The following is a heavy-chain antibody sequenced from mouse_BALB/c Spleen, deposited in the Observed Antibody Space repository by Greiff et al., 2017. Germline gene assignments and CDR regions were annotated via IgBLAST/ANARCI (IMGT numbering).Heavy chain of an antibody. V-gene: IGHV1S22*01. CDR2: IYPGSGST. D-gene: IGHD4-1*01. CDR1: GYTFTSYW. J-gene: IGHJ4*01. Sequence: LQQPGSELVRPGASVKLSCKASGYTFTSYWMHWVKQRPGQGLEWIGNIYPGSGSTNYDEKFKSKATLTVDTSSSTAYMQLSSLTSEDSAVYYCTKNNWGDAMDDWGQGTSVTVSS. CDR3: TKNNWGDAMDD.